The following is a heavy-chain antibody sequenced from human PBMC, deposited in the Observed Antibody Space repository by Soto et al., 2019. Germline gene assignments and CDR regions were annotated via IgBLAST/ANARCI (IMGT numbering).Heavy chain of an antibody. CDR2: IRSKAYGGTT. CDR1: GFTFGDYA. D-gene: IGHD3-22*01. Sequence: GGSLRLSCTASGFTFGDYAMSWFRQAPGKGLEWVGFIRSKAYGGTTEYAASVKGRFTISRDDSKSIAYLQMNSLKTEDTAVYYCTRDKRYYDSHDAYYYYYGMDVWGQGTTVTVSS. J-gene: IGHJ6*02. CDR3: TRDKRYYDSHDAYYYYYGMDV. V-gene: IGHV3-49*03.